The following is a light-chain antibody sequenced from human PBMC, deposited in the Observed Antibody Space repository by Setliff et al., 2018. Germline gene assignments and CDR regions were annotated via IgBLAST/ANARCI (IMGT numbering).Light chain of an antibody. CDR3: CSYASMRTLI. J-gene: IGLJ2*01. Sequence: QSVLSQPRSVSGSPGQSVTISCTGTSCDVGAYVHVSWYQQPPDTAPNLILYDVNNRPSGVPGCSSCSKFGNAAPLTISGLQAEDEADYYGCSYASMRTLIFGGGTKVTVL. CDR2: DVN. CDR1: SCDVGAYVH. V-gene: IGLV2-11*01.